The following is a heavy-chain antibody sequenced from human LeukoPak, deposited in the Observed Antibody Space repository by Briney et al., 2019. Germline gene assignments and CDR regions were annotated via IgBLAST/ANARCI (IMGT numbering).Heavy chain of an antibody. D-gene: IGHD3-22*01. V-gene: IGHV1-69*05. CDR3: AREYYYDSSGYYSWFDP. Sequence: SSVKVSCKASGGTFSSYAISWVRQAPGQGLEWMGGIIPIFGTANYAQKFQGRVTITTDESTSTAYMELSSLRSEDTAVYYCAREYYYDSSGYYSWFDPWGQGTLVTVSS. J-gene: IGHJ5*02. CDR1: GGTFSSYA. CDR2: IIPIFGTA.